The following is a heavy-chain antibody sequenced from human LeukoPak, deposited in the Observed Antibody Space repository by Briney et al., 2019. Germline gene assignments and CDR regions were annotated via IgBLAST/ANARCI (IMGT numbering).Heavy chain of an antibody. D-gene: IGHD3-3*01. V-gene: IGHV3-53*01. J-gene: IGHJ3*02. Sequence: GGSLRLSCAASGFTFSSYAMHWVRQAPGKGLEWVSVIYSGGSTYYADSVKGRFTISRDNSKNTLYLQMNSLRAEDTAVYYCARLHYDLTPGAFDIWGQGTMVTVSS. CDR2: IYSGGST. CDR1: GFTFSSYA. CDR3: ARLHYDLTPGAFDI.